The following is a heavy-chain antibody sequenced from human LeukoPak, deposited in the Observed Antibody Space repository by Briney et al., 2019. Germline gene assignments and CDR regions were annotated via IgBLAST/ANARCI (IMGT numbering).Heavy chain of an antibody. J-gene: IGHJ5*02. D-gene: IGHD6-19*01. CDR1: GGSFSGYY. CDR2: INHSGST. CDR3: ARKSSGWYEYYNWFDP. V-gene: IGHV4-34*01. Sequence: SETLSLTCAVYGGSFSGYYWSWIRQPPGKGLEWIGEINHSGSTNYNPSLKSRVTISVDTSKNQFSLKLSSVTAADTAVYYCARKSSGWYEYYNWFDPWGQGTLVTVSS.